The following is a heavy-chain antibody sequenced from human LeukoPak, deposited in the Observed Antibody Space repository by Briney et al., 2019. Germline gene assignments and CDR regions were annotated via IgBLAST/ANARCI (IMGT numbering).Heavy chain of an antibody. V-gene: IGHV5-51*01. CDR1: GYSFTSYW. D-gene: IGHD3-10*01. J-gene: IGHJ3*02. Sequence: GESLKISCKGSGYSFTSYWIGWVRQMPGKGLECMGIIYPGDSDTRYSPSFQGQVTISADKSISTAYLQWSSLKASDTAMYYCARHAITMVRGGSAFDIWGQGTMVTVSS. CDR2: IYPGDSDT. CDR3: ARHAITMVRGGSAFDI.